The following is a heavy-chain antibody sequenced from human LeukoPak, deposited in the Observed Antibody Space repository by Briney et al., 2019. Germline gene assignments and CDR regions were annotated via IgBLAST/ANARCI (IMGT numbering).Heavy chain of an antibody. CDR1: GVPVRSFY. CDR2: SYEGGST. V-gene: IGHV4-59*02. Sequence: NPSETLSLTCTISGVPVRSFYWTWIRQTPGKGLEYIAYSYEGGSTNYLSSFKGRVTLFTDTSKSQFSLKLTSVTVADTGVYYCARRINAGAFDIWGQGTMVTVSS. CDR3: ARRINAGAFDI. D-gene: IGHD1-14*01. J-gene: IGHJ3*02.